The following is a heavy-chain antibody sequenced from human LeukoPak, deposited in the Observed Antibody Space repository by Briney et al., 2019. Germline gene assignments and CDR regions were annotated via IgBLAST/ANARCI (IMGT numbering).Heavy chain of an antibody. D-gene: IGHD1-26*01. CDR3: ARTSGNYHYFDY. Sequence: SQTLSLTCAMSGDSVSSNSAAWNWIRQSPSRGLEWLGRTYYGSKWCSDFALSVKSRMTINPDTSKNQFSLQLSSVTPEDTAVYYCARTSGNYHYFDYWGQGTLVTVSS. V-gene: IGHV6-1*01. J-gene: IGHJ4*02. CDR2: TYYGSKWCS. CDR1: GDSVSSNSAA.